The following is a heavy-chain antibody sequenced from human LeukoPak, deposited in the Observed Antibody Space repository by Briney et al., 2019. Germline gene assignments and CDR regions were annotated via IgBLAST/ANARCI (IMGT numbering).Heavy chain of an antibody. CDR1: GFTFSSYG. V-gene: IGHV3-30*02. CDR2: IRYDGSNK. Sequence: GGSLRLSCAASGFTFSSYGMHWVHQAPGKGLEWVAFIRYDGSNKYYADSVKGRFTISRDNSKNTLYLQMNSLRAEDTAVYYCARDKWLTTTHYFDYWGQGTLVTVSS. D-gene: IGHD4-11*01. J-gene: IGHJ4*02. CDR3: ARDKWLTTTHYFDY.